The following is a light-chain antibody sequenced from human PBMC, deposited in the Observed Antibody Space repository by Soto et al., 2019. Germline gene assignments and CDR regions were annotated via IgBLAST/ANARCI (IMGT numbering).Light chain of an antibody. V-gene: IGKV1-5*03. J-gene: IGKJ1*01. CDR2: EAS. CDR3: QHYNTYPWT. CDR1: QDISSW. Sequence: DIQLTQSPSFLSASVGDRVTITCRASQDISSWLAWYQQKPGKAPKLLISEASRLESGVPSRFSGSGSGTEFTLTISSLQPDDFATYYCQHYNTYPWTFGQGTKVDIK.